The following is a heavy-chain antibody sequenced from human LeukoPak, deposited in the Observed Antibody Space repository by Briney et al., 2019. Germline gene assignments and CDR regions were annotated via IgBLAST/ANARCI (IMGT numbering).Heavy chain of an antibody. V-gene: IGHV1-2*06. CDR2: INPNSGGT. CDR3: AREGGMTTVIYFDS. CDR1: EYTFTGYY. D-gene: IGHD4-11*01. J-gene: IGHJ4*02. Sequence: ASVKVSCKASEYTFTGYYMHWVRQAPGQGLEWMGRINPNSGGTDYAQKFQGRVTMTRDTSISTAYMELSRLKSDDTAVYYCAREGGMTTVIYFDSWGQGTLVTVSS.